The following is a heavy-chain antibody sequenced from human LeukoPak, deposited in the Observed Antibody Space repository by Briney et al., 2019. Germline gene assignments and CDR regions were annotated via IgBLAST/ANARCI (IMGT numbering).Heavy chain of an antibody. D-gene: IGHD6-13*01. Sequence: SETLSLTCTVSGYSISSGYYWGWIRQPPGKGLEWIGSIYHSGSTYYNPSLKSRVTISVDTSKNQFSLKLSSVTAADTAVYYCARDYSSPTRRIYPLDFDYWGQGTLVTVSS. J-gene: IGHJ4*02. V-gene: IGHV4-38-2*02. CDR3: ARDYSSPTRRIYPLDFDY. CDR1: GYSISSGYY. CDR2: IYHSGST.